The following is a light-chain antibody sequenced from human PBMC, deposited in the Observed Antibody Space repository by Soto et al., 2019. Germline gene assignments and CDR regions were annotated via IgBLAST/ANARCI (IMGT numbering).Light chain of an antibody. V-gene: IGKV3-11*01. CDR3: QQRSAWSWT. CDR1: HSVGSL. CDR2: FAS. J-gene: IGKJ1*01. Sequence: EIVLTQSPATLSLSPGDRATLSCRASHSVGSLLAWYQQKPGQAPRLLMYFASNRATGIPPRFSGSGSGTDFTLTIDSLEPEDFAVYYCQQRSAWSWTFGQGTKVDIK.